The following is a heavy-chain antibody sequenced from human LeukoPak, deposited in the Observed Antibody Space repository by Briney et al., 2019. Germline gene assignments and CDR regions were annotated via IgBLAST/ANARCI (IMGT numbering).Heavy chain of an antibody. V-gene: IGHV1-2*02. CDR3: ARGPGYGLDY. D-gene: IGHD5-12*01. Sequence: ASVTLSCKASGYTFTGYYMHWVRQAPGQGLEWMGWINPNSGGTNYAKKFQGRVTMTRDTSISTAYMELSGPRSDDAAVYYCARGPGYGLDYWGQGTVVTVSS. J-gene: IGHJ4*02. CDR2: INPNSGGT. CDR1: GYTFTGYY.